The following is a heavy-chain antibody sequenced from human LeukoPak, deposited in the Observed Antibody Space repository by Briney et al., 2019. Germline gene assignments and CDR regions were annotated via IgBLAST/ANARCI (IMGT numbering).Heavy chain of an antibody. CDR2: ISSGSSRTR. Sequence: PGGSLRLSCAASRFTFSSYDMYWVRQAPGKGLEWVSYISSGSSRTRYYADSGRVRFTISRDNAKNSLYLQMNSLRAEDAAVYYCAGGAPVYSSGWYGSRFDSWGQGTLVTVSS. D-gene: IGHD6-19*01. CDR1: RFTFSSYD. V-gene: IGHV3-48*01. J-gene: IGHJ4*02. CDR3: AGGAPVYSSGWYGSRFDS.